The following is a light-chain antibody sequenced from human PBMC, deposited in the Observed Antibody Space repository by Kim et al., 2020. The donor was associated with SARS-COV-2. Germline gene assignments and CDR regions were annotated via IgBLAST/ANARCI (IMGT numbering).Light chain of an antibody. V-gene: IGLV3-9*01. CDR2: RDR. J-gene: IGLJ3*02. CDR1: SIGAKS. CDR3: HVWDSNTAV. Sequence: GAMGQTARITWGGSSIGAKSVHWYQQKPGQAPDLVIYRDRNRPSGIPERFSGSNSGNTATLTISRAQAGDEADYYCHVWDSNTAVFGGGTQLTVL.